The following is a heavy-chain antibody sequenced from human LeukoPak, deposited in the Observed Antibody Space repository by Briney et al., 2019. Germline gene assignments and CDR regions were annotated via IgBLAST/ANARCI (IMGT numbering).Heavy chain of an antibody. J-gene: IGHJ6*02. V-gene: IGHV3-23*01. CDR3: AKRGYCSGGSCAYYYYYGLDV. CDR2: ISGSGGST. Sequence: GGSLRLSCAASGFTFNSYAMSWVRQDPGKGLEWVSGISGSGGSTYYADSVKGRFTISRDNSKSTLYLQMNTLRAEDTALYYCAKRGYCSGGSCAYYYYYGLDVWGQGTTVTVSS. D-gene: IGHD2-15*01. CDR1: GFTFNSYA.